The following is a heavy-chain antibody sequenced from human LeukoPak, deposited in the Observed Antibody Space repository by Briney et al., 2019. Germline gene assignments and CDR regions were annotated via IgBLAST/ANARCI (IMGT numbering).Heavy chain of an antibody. CDR2: ISTSISTI. D-gene: IGHD3-3*01. CDR1: GFTFSRYA. V-gene: IGHV3-48*01. J-gene: IGHJ3*02. Sequence: GGSLRLSCTASGFTFSRYAMNWVRQAPGKGLEWVSYISTSISTIYYADSVKGRFTISRDNANNSLYLQMNSLRAEDTAVYYCARDAAWSGYYDAFDIWGQGTMVTVSS. CDR3: ARDAAWSGYYDAFDI.